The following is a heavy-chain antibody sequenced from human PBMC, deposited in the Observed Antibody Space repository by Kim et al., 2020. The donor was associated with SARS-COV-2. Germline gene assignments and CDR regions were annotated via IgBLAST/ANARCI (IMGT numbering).Heavy chain of an antibody. V-gene: IGHV4-39*01. Sequence: SETLSLTCTVSGGSISSSSYYWGWIRQPPGKGLEWIGSIYYSGSTYYNPSLKSRVTISVDTSKNQFSLKLSSVTAADTAVYYCAIHRSTARFGMDVWGQGTTVTVSS. J-gene: IGHJ6*02. D-gene: IGHD2-2*01. CDR3: AIHRSTARFGMDV. CDR2: IYYSGST. CDR1: GGSISSSSYY.